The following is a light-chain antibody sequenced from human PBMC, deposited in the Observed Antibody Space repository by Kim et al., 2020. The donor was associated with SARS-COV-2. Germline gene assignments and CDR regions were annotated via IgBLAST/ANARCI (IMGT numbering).Light chain of an antibody. Sequence: ASVGDRVPITCRANQSISSTIACYQRKQGKAPKLLIYDVSSLESVVPSRFSGSGSGTDFTLTISSLQPEDFATYYCQQFNSYPQTFVPGTKVYIK. CDR1: QSISST. J-gene: IGKJ3*01. CDR2: DVS. V-gene: IGKV1-13*02. CDR3: QQFNSYPQT.